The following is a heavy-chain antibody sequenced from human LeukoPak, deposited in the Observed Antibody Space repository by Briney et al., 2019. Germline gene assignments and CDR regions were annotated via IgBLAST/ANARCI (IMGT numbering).Heavy chain of an antibody. CDR2: ISSNGGST. V-gene: IGHV3-64D*09. CDR3: VKITSSSGGDY. CDR1: GFTFSSCA. J-gene: IGHJ4*02. Sequence: GGSLRLSCSASGFTFSSCAMYWVRQAPGKGLEYVSGISSNGGSTYYADSVKGRFTISRDNSKNTLYLQMSSLRAEDTAVYYCVKITSSSGGDYWGQGTLVTVSS. D-gene: IGHD6-19*01.